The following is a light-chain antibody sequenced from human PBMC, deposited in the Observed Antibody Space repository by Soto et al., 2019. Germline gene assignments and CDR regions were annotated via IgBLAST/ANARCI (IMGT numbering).Light chain of an antibody. CDR3: SSLAPAYNNHYV. V-gene: IGLV2-8*01. Sequence: QSALTQPPSASGSPGQSVTISCTGTSSDVGRYNFVSWYQQHPGKAPKLMIFEVTKRPSGVPDRFSGSKSGNTASLTVSGLQAEDEADYYCSSLAPAYNNHYVFGTGTKVTVL. CDR1: SSDVGRYNF. J-gene: IGLJ1*01. CDR2: EVT.